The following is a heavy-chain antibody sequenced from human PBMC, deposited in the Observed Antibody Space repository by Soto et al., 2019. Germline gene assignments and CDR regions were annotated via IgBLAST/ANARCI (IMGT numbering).Heavy chain of an antibody. J-gene: IGHJ4*02. Sequence: GGSLRLSCVASGIAFSSYGMTWARQSPGKGLEWVSSISNSGGSTFYADSVKGRFTISRDNSKNTLVLQMNSLRPDDSAVYYCAKRPASIITFDYWGQGTPVTVSS. CDR2: ISNSGGST. CDR3: AKRPASIITFDY. D-gene: IGHD2-2*01. V-gene: IGHV3-23*01. CDR1: GIAFSSYG.